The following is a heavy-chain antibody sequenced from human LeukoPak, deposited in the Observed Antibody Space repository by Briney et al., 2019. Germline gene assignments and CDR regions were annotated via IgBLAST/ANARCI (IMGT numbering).Heavy chain of an antibody. CDR2: INPNSGGT. Sequence: GASVKVSCKASGYTFTGYYMHWVRQAPGQGREWMGWINPNSGGTNYAQKFQGRVTMTRDTSISTAYMELSRLRSDDTAVYYCARVKNYYDSSGYLYYFDYWGQGTLVTVSS. D-gene: IGHD3-22*01. CDR1: GYTFTGYY. V-gene: IGHV1-2*02. J-gene: IGHJ4*02. CDR3: ARVKNYYDSSGYLYYFDY.